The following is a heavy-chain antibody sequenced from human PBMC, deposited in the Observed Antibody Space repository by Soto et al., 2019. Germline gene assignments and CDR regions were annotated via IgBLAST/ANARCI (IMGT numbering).Heavy chain of an antibody. CDR1: GGTFSSYA. J-gene: IGHJ4*02. Sequence: QVQLVQSGAEVKKPGSSVKVSCKASGGTFSSYAISWVRQAPGQGLEWVAVISYDGNDKYYADSVKGRFTISRDNSKNTLFLQMNSLTTEDTAVYYCVKVGHLEPGNLEWLSYFDYWGQGTLVTVSS. CDR2: ISYDGNDK. CDR3: VKVGHLEPGNLEWLSYFDY. V-gene: IGHV3-30*16. D-gene: IGHD3-3*01.